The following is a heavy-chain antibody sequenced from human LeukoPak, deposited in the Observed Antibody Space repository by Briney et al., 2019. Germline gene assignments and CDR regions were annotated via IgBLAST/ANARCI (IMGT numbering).Heavy chain of an antibody. Sequence: GRSLRLSCATSGFTFSRYAMHWVRQAPGKGLEWVALISYDANIGSNKYYADSVKGRFTISRDNSKNTLYLQMNSRRAEDTAVYYCARDGGYDFWSGYYQDYWGQGTLVTVSS. V-gene: IGHV3-30-3*01. D-gene: IGHD3-3*01. CDR2: ISYDANIGSNK. J-gene: IGHJ4*02. CDR1: GFTFSRYA. CDR3: ARDGGYDFWSGYYQDY.